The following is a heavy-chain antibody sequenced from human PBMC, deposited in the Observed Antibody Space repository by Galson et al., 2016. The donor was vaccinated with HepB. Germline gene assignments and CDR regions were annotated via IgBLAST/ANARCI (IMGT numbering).Heavy chain of an antibody. V-gene: IGHV3-33*01. CDR2: IWHDGSNK. Sequence: SLRLSCAASGFTFRSYGMHWVRQAPGKGLEWVALIWHDGSNKFYIESVKGRFTISRDNSKNTLYLQMNSLRAEDTAVYYCGGDFSPEHDDGDTFGRDVWGQGTTVTVS. CDR3: GGDFSPEHDDGDTFGRDV. J-gene: IGHJ6*02. D-gene: IGHD4-17*01. CDR1: GFTFRSYG.